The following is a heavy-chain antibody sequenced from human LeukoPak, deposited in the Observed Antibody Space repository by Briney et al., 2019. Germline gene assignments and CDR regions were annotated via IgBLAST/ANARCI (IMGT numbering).Heavy chain of an antibody. J-gene: IGHJ4*02. CDR1: GFKFTSYT. D-gene: IGHD4/OR15-4a*01. CDR3: VREERVLFDY. Sequence: GGSLRLFCAASGFKFTSYTMNWVRQAPGKGLEWVSSIPADSKNIFHGDAVKGRFSGSRNNAENSLFLQMSSLRAEDTAVYYCVREERVLFDYWGQGTLVTVSS. V-gene: IGHV3-21*01. CDR2: IPADSKNI.